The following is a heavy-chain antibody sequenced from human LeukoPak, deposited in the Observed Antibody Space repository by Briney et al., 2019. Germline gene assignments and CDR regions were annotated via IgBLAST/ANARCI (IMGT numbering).Heavy chain of an antibody. D-gene: IGHD3-3*01. CDR1: GGSISSSSYY. Sequence: PSDILSLPCTVSGGSISSSSYYWGWIRQPPGKGLEWIGSIYYSGSTYYNPSLKSRVTISVDTSKNQFSLKLSSVTAADTAVYYCAREFGLVIPFDYWGQGTLVTVSS. CDR2: IYYSGST. J-gene: IGHJ4*02. CDR3: AREFGLVIPFDY. V-gene: IGHV4-39*02.